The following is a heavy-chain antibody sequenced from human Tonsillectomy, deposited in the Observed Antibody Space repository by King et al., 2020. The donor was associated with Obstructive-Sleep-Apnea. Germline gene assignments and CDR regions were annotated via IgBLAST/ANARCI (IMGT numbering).Heavy chain of an antibody. J-gene: IGHJ6*02. V-gene: IGHV3-11*06. Sequence: VQLVESGGGLVKPGGSLRLSCSASGFTFSDYYMIWIRQAPGKGLEWVSYISSSSSYTNNADSVKGRFTISRDNSKNSLYLQMNSRRAEDTAVYYCARVGPRYFITMIVGGIDVWGQGTTVTVSS. CDR1: GFTFSDYY. CDR2: ISSSSSYT. D-gene: IGHD3-22*01. CDR3: ARVGPRYFITMIVGGIDV.